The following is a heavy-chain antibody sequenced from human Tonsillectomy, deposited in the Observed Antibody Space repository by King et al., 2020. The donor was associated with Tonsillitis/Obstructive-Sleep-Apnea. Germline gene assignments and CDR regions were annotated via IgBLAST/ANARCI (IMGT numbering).Heavy chain of an antibody. Sequence: VQLQQWGAGLLKPSEPLSLPCAVYGGSFSGYYWSWIRQPPGKGLEWIGEINHSGSTNYNPSLKSRVTISVDTSKNQFSLKLSSVTAADTAVYYCASYLSGTYNWFDPWGQGTLVTVSS. D-gene: IGHD1/OR15-1a*01. CDR3: ASYLSGTYNWFDP. CDR2: INHSGST. V-gene: IGHV4-34*01. CDR1: GGSFSGYY. J-gene: IGHJ5*02.